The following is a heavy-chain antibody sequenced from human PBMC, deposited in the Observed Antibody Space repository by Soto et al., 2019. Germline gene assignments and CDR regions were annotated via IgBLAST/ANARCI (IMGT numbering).Heavy chain of an antibody. CDR1: GYTFTSYA. CDR2: INAGNGNT. Sequence: ASVKVSCKASGYTFTSYAMHWVRQAPGQRLEWMGWINAGNGNTKYAQKFQGRVTMTRDTSTSTAYMELRSLRSDDTAVYYCARDWEGSVWFDPWGQGQWSPSPQ. CDR3: ARDWEGSVWFDP. D-gene: IGHD1-26*01. V-gene: IGHV1-3*01. J-gene: IGHJ5*02.